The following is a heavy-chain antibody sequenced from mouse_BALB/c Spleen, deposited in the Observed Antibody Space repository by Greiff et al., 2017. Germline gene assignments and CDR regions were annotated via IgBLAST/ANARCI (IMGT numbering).Heavy chain of an antibody. D-gene: IGHD2-2*01. CDR3: ARHWGYDETPAWFAY. CDR1: GFAFSSYD. V-gene: IGHV5-12-1*01. Sequence: EVKLEESGGGLVKPGGSLKLSCAASGFAFSSYDMSWVRQTPEKRLEWVAYISSGGGSTYYPDTVKGRFTISRDNAKNTLYLQMSSLKSEDTAMYYCARHWGYDETPAWFAYWGQGTLVTVSA. CDR2: ISSGGGST. J-gene: IGHJ3*01.